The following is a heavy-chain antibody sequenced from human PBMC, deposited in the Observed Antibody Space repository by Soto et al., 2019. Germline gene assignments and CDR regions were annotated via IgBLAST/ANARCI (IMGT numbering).Heavy chain of an antibody. J-gene: IGHJ5*02. V-gene: IGHV4-59*01. CDR2: IYYSGNT. CDR1: GGSFSSYY. CDR3: ARIGVAGTLLYWFDP. Sequence: QVQLQESGPGLVKPSETLSLTCTVSGGSFSSYYWSWIRQPPGQGLEWIGYIYYSGNTNYNPSLKSRVTISIDTSKNQFSLKLSSVTAADTAVYYCARIGVAGTLLYWFDPWGQGTLVTVSS. D-gene: IGHD6-19*01.